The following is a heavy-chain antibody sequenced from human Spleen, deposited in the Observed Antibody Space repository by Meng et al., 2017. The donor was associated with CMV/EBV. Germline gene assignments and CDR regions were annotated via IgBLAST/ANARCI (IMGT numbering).Heavy chain of an antibody. CDR1: GFTFSSYW. J-gene: IGHJ6*02. D-gene: IGHD3-3*01. V-gene: IGHV3-7*01. Sequence: GESLKISCAASGFTFSSYWMSWVRQAPGKGLEWVANIKQDGSEKYYVDSVKGRFTISRDNAKNSLYLQMNSLRAEDTAVYYCARDQNDDFWSGYYYYYYYGMDVWGQGTTVTVSS. CDR2: IKQDGSEK. CDR3: ARDQNDDFWSGYYYYYYYGMDV.